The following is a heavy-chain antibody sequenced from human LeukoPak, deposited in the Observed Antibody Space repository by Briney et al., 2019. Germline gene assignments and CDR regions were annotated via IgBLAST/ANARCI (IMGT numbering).Heavy chain of an antibody. D-gene: IGHD6-19*01. V-gene: IGHV1-18*01. CDR2: TSAYNGNT. CDR1: GYTFTSYG. Sequence: ASVKVSCKASGYTFTSYGISWVRQAPGQGLEWMGWTSAYNGNTNYAQKLQGRVTMTTDTSTSTAYMELRSLRSDDTAVYYCARSTMAGKSGYFDYWGQGTLVTVSS. CDR3: ARSTMAGKSGYFDY. J-gene: IGHJ4*02.